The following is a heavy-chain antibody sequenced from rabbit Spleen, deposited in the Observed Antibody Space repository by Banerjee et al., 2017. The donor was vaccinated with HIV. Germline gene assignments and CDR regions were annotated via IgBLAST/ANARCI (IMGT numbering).Heavy chain of an antibody. J-gene: IGHJ4*01. CDR1: GFDFSSYY. CDR3: ARVGGVGVYGYATL. D-gene: IGHD6-1*01. V-gene: IGHV1S7*01. CDR2: TEPIFGTT. Sequence: QSLEESGGDLVQPGGSLTLSCKASGFDFSSYYMTWVRQAPGKGLEWIGLTEPIFGTTYYANWVNGRFTISSHNAQNTLYLQLKSLTAADTATYFCARVGGVGVYGYATLWGPGTLVTVS.